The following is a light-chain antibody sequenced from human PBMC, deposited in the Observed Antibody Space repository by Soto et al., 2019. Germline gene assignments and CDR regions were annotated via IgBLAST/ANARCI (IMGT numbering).Light chain of an antibody. CDR3: SSYTGSSTLLV. V-gene: IGLV2-14*03. Sequence: QSVLTQPASVSGSPGQSITISCTGTSSDVGGYNYVSWYQHHPGKAPKLKIYDVNNRPSGVSNRFSGSKSGNMASLTISGLQAEDEADYYCSSYTGSSTLLVFGGGTKLTVL. CDR2: DVN. J-gene: IGLJ2*01. CDR1: SSDVGGYNY.